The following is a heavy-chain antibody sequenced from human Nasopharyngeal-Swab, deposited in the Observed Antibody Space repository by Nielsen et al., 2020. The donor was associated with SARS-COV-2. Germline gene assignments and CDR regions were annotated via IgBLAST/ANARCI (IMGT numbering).Heavy chain of an antibody. CDR1: GYTLTELS. CDR3: ATPWPGPYWNYGRGDY. Sequence: ASVMVSCKVSGYTLTELSMYWLQQAPGKGLEWMGGFDPEDGETIYAQKFQGRVTMTEDTSTDTAYMELSSLRSEDTAVYYCATPWPGPYWNYGRGDYWGQGTLVTVSS. J-gene: IGHJ4*02. V-gene: IGHV1-24*01. CDR2: FDPEDGET. D-gene: IGHD1-7*01.